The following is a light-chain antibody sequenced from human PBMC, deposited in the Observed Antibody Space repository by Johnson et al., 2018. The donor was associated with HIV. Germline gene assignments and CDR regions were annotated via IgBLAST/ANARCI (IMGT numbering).Light chain of an antibody. V-gene: IGLV1-51*02. J-gene: IGLJ1*01. CDR3: GTWDSSLDAYV. CDR2: ENN. Sequence: QSLLTQPPSVSAAPGQKVTISCSGSNSNIGNSYVSWYQQLPRTAPKLLIYENNKRPSGIPDRFSGSKSGTSATLGITGLQTGDEADYYCGTWDSSLDAYVFGTGTKVAVL. CDR1: NSNIGNSY.